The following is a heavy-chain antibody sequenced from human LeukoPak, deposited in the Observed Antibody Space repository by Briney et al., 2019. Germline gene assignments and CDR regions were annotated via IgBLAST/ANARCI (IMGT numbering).Heavy chain of an antibody. CDR3: AKDRGVLGY. J-gene: IGHJ4*02. CDR2: TVGGRPDT. CDR1: GFTFINYA. V-gene: IGHV3-23*01. D-gene: IGHD3-3*01. Sequence: HPGGSLRLSCAASGFTFINYAMSWVRQTPGKGLEWVSATVGGRPDTYHADSVRGRFTISRDNSKNTLYLQMNSLRAEDTAVYYCAKDRGVLGYWGQGTLVTVSS.